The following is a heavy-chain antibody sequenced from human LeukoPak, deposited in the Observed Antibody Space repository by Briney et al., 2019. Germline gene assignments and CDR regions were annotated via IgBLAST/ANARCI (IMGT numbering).Heavy chain of an antibody. V-gene: IGHV3-7*01. Sequence: GGSLRLSCAASGFTFSAYWMKWVRQAPGKGLVWVATIKGDGSETHYETSVKGRFTISRDNAKRSLYLQMTSLSVGDTAMYYCATSGGYWGQGTLVTVSS. CDR2: IKGDGSET. J-gene: IGHJ4*02. D-gene: IGHD3-16*01. CDR3: ATSGGY. CDR1: GFTFSAYW.